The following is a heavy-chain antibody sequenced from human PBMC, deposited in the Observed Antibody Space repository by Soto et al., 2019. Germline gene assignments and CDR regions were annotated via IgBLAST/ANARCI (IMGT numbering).Heavy chain of an antibody. CDR1: GYTLTELS. CDR3: AREKSSTSWLVTQGNIDY. CDR2: FDPEDGET. D-gene: IGHD2-2*01. Sequence: ASVKVSCKVSGYTLTELSMHWVRQAPGKGLEWMGGFDPEDGETIYAQKFQGRVTMTTDTSTSTAYMELRSLRSDDTAVYYCAREKSSTSWLVTQGNIDYWGQGTLVTVSS. V-gene: IGHV1-24*01. J-gene: IGHJ4*02.